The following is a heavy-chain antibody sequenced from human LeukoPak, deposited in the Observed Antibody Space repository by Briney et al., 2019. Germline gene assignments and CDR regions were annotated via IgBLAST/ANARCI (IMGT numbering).Heavy chain of an antibody. V-gene: IGHV3-33*06. Sequence: PGGSLRLSCAASGFTFSNAWMNWVRQAPGKGLEWVAVIWYDGSNKYYADSVKGRFTISRDNSKNTLYLQMNSLRAEDTAVYYCAKAPLYDTSGYRLGIFDYWGQGTLVTVSS. CDR2: IWYDGSNK. CDR1: GFTFSNAW. J-gene: IGHJ4*02. D-gene: IGHD3-22*01. CDR3: AKAPLYDTSGYRLGIFDY.